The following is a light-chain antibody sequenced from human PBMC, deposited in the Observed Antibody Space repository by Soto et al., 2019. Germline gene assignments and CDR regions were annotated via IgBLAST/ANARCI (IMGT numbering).Light chain of an antibody. J-gene: IGKJ5*01. CDR2: AAS. CDR3: QRTFSTPIT. CDR1: QTVRTY. V-gene: IGKV1-39*01. Sequence: DIQMTQSPSSLSASVGDRVTITCRASQTVRTYLNWYQQKPGKAPTLLVYAASTLESAVPPRFSGAGSETDFTLTISRLQPEDFATYYCQRTFSTPITFGQGTRLE.